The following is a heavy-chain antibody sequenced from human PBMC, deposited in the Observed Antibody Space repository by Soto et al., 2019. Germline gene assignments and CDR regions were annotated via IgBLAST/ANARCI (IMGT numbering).Heavy chain of an antibody. D-gene: IGHD5-12*01. Sequence: QVQLVESGGGVVQPGRSLSLSCAASGFTFRNYVMHWVRQAPGKELEWVAVISSDGSNKYYADSVKGRFTISRDNSKNTLYLQMNSLRIEDTAVYYCTKDRATHRNYWGPGTLVTVSS. CDR2: ISSDGSNK. CDR3: TKDRATHRNY. J-gene: IGHJ4*02. V-gene: IGHV3-30*18. CDR1: GFTFRNYV.